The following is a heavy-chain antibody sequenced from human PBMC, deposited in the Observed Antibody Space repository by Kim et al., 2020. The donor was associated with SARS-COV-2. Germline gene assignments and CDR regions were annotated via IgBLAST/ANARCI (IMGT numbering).Heavy chain of an antibody. D-gene: IGHD1-20*01. CDR3: ARTGIKSY. CDR1: GGSISSSSYY. CDR2: IYYSGST. Sequence: SETLSLTCTVSGGSISSSSYYWGWIRQPPGKGLEWIGSIYYSGSTYYNPSLKSRVTISVDTSKNQFSLKLSSVTAADTAVYYCARTGIKSYWGQGTLVTVSS. J-gene: IGHJ4*02. V-gene: IGHV4-39*01.